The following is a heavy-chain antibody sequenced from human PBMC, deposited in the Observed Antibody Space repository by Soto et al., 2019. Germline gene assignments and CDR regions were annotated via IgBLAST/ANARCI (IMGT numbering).Heavy chain of an antibody. CDR3: TTVGFEIYYGEEQNDAFDI. D-gene: IGHD4-17*01. CDR2: IKSKTDGGTT. CDR1: GFTFSNAW. J-gene: IGHJ3*02. Sequence: EVQLVESGGGLVKPGGSLRLSCAASGFTFSNAWMSWVRQAPGKGREWVGRIKSKTDGGTTDYAAPVKGRFTISRDDSKNTLYLQMNSLKTEDTAVYYCTTVGFEIYYGEEQNDAFDIWGQGTMVTVSS. V-gene: IGHV3-15*01.